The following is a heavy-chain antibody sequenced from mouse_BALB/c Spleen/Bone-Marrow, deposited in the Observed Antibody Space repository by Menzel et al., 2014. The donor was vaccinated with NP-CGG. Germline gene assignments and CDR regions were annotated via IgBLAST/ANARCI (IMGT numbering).Heavy chain of an antibody. CDR1: GFTSSYYA. CDR2: ISSGGSYT. D-gene: IGHD3-1*01. J-gene: IGHJ4*01. Sequence: DVMLVESGGGLVKPGGSLKLSCAASGFTSSYYAMSWVRQSPEKRLEWVAEISSGGSYTYYPGTVTGRFTISRDNAKNTLYLEMSSLRSEDTAMYYCARDRGDYWGQGTSVTVSS. V-gene: IGHV5-9-4*01. CDR3: ARDRGDY.